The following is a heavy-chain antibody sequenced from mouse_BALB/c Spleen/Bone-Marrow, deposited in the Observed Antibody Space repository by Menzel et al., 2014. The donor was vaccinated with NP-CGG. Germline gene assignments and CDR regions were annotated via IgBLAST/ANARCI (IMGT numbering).Heavy chain of an antibody. CDR1: DYTFTSYW. CDR3: ARTFQPRRAMDY. V-gene: IGHV1-74*01. Sequence: VKLVESGPELVRPGASVKMSCKASDYTFTSYWMHWVKQRPGQGLEWIGMIDPSNSETRLNQKFKDKATLNVDKSSNTAYMHLSSLTPEDSAVYYCARTFQPRRAMDYWGQGSSVTVSS. D-gene: IGHD6-1*01. CDR2: IDPSNSET. J-gene: IGHJ4*01.